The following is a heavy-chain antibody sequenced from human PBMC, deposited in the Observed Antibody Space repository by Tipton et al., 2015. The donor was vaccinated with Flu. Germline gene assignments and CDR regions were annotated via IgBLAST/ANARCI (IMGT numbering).Heavy chain of an antibody. V-gene: IGHV4-4*07. CDR3: ARGGGEFGDGALDI. J-gene: IGHJ3*02. D-gene: IGHD3-10*01. CDR1: GGSLSSFY. CDR2: IYSSGST. Sequence: LRLSCTVSGGSLSSFYWSWIRQPAGKGLEWIGRIYSSGSTKYSPAFKSRVTLSVDTSKNQFSLNLTSVTAADTAIYFCARGGGEFGDGALDIWGQGTVVAVSS.